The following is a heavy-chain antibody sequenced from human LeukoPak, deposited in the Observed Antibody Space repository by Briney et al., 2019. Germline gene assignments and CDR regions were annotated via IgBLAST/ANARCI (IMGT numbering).Heavy chain of an antibody. CDR1: GYTFTGYY. D-gene: IGHD1-26*01. J-gene: IGHJ4*02. CDR3: ATSGGGIVGATTTGDYFDY. V-gene: IGHV1-2*04. CDR2: INPNSGGT. Sequence: ASVKVSCKASGYTFTGYYIHRVRQAPGQGLEWMGWINPNSGGTNYAQTFQGWVTMTRDTSISTAYMELSRLTSDDTAVYYCATSGGGIVGATTTGDYFDYWGQGTLVTVSS.